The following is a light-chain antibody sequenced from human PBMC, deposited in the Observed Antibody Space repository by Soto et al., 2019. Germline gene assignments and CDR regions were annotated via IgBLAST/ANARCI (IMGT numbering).Light chain of an antibody. Sequence: QSVLTQPASVSVSPGQSITISCTGTSSDVGGYNYVSWYQQHPGKAPKLMIYEVSNRPSGVSNRFSGSKSGNTASLPISGLQAEDEANYYCSSYTSNSSVIFGGGTQLTVL. J-gene: IGLJ2*01. CDR3: SSYTSNSSVI. V-gene: IGLV2-14*01. CDR2: EVS. CDR1: SSDVGGYNY.